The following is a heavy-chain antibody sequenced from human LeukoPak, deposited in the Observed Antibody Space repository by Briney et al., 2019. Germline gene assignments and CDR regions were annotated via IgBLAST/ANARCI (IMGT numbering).Heavy chain of an antibody. V-gene: IGHV3-30-3*01. J-gene: IGHJ6*03. D-gene: IGHD2-2*01. CDR1: GFTFSSYA. CDR3: ARGTEYQLLYYYYYMDV. Sequence: PGGSLRLSCAASGFTFSSYAMHWVRQAPGKGLEWVAVISYYGSNKYYADSVKGRFTISRDNSKNTLYLQMNSLRAEDTAVYYCARGTEYQLLYYYYYMDVWGKGTTVTVSS. CDR2: ISYYGSNK.